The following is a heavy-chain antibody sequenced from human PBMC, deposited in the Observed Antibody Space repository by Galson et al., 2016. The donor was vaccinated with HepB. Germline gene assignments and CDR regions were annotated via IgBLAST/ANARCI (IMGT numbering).Heavy chain of an antibody. V-gene: IGHV1-8*02. Sequence: SVKVSCKASGYTFTDQYVHWVRQAPGQGLEWMGWMNPNSGNRGYAQKFQGRVTMTRDTSIKTAFTELSSLRSEDTAVYFCVRGGVSGNFAWREAEHWGQGSLVTVSS. CDR1: GYTFTDQY. J-gene: IGHJ4*02. D-gene: IGHD1-26*01. CDR3: VRGGVSGNFAWREAEH. CDR2: MNPNSGNR.